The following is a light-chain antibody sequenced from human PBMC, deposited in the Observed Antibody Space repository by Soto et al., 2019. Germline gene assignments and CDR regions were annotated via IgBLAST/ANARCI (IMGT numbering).Light chain of an antibody. Sequence: NFMLTQPHSVSESPGKTVTISCTRSSGSIASNYVQWYQQRPGSSPSTVIYEDNQRPSGVPDRFSGSIDSSSNSASLTIYGLKTEDEADYYCQSYDSNNHVVFGGGTKLTVL. J-gene: IGLJ2*01. CDR1: SGSIASNY. CDR3: QSYDSNNHVV. V-gene: IGLV6-57*01. CDR2: EDN.